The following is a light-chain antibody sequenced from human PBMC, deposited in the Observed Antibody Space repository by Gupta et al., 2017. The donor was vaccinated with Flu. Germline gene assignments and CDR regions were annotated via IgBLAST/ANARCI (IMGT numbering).Light chain of an antibody. CDR3: QVWDSSKSWI. J-gene: IGLJ2*01. CDR2: EDS. V-gene: IGLV3-21*02. CDR1: NIGFKS. Sequence: SYVVTQPPSVSVAPGQTARISCGGNNIGFKSVNWYQQRPGQAPVFGVDEDSDRHSGLPDRCSASNSATKAIMNLASVEAGDDSCEDCQVWDSSKSWIFGGGTKLTVL.